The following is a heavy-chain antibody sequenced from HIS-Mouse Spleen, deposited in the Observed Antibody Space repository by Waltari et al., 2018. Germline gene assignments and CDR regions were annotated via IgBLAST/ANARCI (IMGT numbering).Heavy chain of an antibody. V-gene: IGHV4-39*07. D-gene: IGHD3-22*01. J-gene: IGHJ3*02. CDR1: GGSISSSSYY. CDR3: ARAAGDYYDSSGYDAFDI. CDR2: IYYSGST. Sequence: QLQLQESGPGLVKPSETLSLTCTVSGGSISSSSYYWGWIRQPPGKGLEWIGSIYYSGSTYYNPSLNSRGTISVDTSKNQFSLKLSSVTAADTAVYYCARAAGDYYDSSGYDAFDIWGQGTMVTVSS.